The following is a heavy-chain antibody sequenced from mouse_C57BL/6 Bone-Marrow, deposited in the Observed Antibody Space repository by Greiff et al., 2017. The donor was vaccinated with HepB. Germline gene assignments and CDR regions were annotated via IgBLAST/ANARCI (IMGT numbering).Heavy chain of an antibody. Sequence: VQLQQPGAELVKPGASVKVSCKASGYTFTSYWMHWVKQRPGQGLEWIGRIHPSDSDTNYNQKFKGKAKLTVDKSSSTAYMQLRSLTSEDSAVYYCATEEDYDLYYAMYYWGQGTSVTVSS. J-gene: IGHJ4*01. V-gene: IGHV1-74*01. CDR3: ATEEDYDLYYAMYY. CDR2: IHPSDSDT. D-gene: IGHD2-4*01. CDR1: GYTFTSYW.